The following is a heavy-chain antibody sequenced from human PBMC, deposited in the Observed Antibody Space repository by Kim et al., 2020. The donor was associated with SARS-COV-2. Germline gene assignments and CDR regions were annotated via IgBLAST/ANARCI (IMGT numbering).Heavy chain of an antibody. V-gene: IGHV4-59*08. CDR2: ISYSGST. D-gene: IGHD2-15*01. CDR1: GGSISSYY. J-gene: IGHJ4*02. CDR3: ARRGGTEFDY. Sequence: SETLSLTCTVSGGSISSYYWTWIRQPPGKGLEWIGYISYSGSTNYNPSLKSRVTISVDTSKNQFSLKLSSVTAADTAVFYCARRGGTEFDYWGQGTLVTVSS.